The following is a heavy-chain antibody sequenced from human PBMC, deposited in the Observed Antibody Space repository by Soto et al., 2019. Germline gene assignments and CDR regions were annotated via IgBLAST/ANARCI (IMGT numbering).Heavy chain of an antibody. V-gene: IGHV3-48*02. J-gene: IGHJ3*02. Sequence: EVQLVESGGGLVQPGGSLRLSCAASGFTFSSYSMNWVRQAPGKGLEWVSYISSSSSTIYYADSVKGRFTISRDNAKNSLDLQMNSLRDEDTAVYYCARDQGPYDAFDIWGQGTMVTVSS. CDR3: ARDQGPYDAFDI. CDR2: ISSSSSTI. CDR1: GFTFSSYS.